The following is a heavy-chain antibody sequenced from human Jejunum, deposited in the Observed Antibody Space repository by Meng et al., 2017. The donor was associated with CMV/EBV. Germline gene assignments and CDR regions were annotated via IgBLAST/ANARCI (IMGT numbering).Heavy chain of an antibody. V-gene: IGHV6-1*01. CDR1: DSVSRDSVG. CDR3: ARRHFSGWYYFDS. J-gene: IGHJ4*02. Sequence: DSVSRDSVGWNLIRQSPSRGLEWLGRTYYRSRWLYDYAPSVRSRITIDADTSKNEVSLRLKSVTPEDTAVYYCARRHFSGWYYFDSWGQGTLVTVSS. CDR2: TYYRSRWLY. D-gene: IGHD6-19*01.